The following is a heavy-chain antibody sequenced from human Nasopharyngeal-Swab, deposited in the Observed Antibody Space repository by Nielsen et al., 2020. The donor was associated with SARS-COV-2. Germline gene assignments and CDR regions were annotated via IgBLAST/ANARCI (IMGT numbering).Heavy chain of an antibody. Sequence: GESLKISCAASGFTFSSYSMNWVRQAPGKGLEWVSYISSSSSTIYYADSVKGRFTISRDNAKNSLYLQMNSLRAEDTAVYYCARLGELSLRHYYGMDVWGQGTTVTVSS. CDR1: GFTFSSYS. D-gene: IGHD3-16*02. J-gene: IGHJ6*02. V-gene: IGHV3-48*04. CDR3: ARLGELSLRHYYGMDV. CDR2: ISSSSSTI.